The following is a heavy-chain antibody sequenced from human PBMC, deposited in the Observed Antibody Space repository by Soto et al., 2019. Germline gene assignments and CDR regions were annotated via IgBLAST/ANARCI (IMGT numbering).Heavy chain of an antibody. J-gene: IGHJ4*02. Sequence: VQLVESGGGLLKPGGSLRLSCAASGFTFNRAWMHWVRQAPGKGLEWVGLVRSKRDGETTDYGAPVKGRFTISRDDSTNTLFLQMNALKTEDTAVYYCTTGVSTAGHDGYWGQGTLVAVSS. CDR1: GFTFNRAW. V-gene: IGHV3-15*07. CDR2: VRSKRDGETT. D-gene: IGHD6-13*01. CDR3: TTGVSTAGHDGY.